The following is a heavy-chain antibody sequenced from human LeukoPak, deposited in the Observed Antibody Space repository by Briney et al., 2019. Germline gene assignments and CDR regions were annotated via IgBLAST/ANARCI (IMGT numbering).Heavy chain of an antibody. Sequence: GGSLRLSCSAYGFAFSNYWMTWVRQAPGKGLEWISSISSSSSYIYYADSVKGRFTISRDNAKNSLYLQMNSLRAEDTAVYYCARVWGSWELPAYFVYWGQRTLVTVSS. J-gene: IGHJ4*02. CDR1: GFAFSNYW. CDR3: ARVWGSWELPAYFVY. CDR2: ISSSSSYI. D-gene: IGHD1-26*01. V-gene: IGHV3-21*01.